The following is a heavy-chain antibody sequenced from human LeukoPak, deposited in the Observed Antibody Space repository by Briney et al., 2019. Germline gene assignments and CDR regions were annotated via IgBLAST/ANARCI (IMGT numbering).Heavy chain of an antibody. J-gene: IGHJ6*03. Sequence: SETLSLTCAASGYSISSGFHWGWIRQPPGKGLEWIGNIYHTGSTYYNPSLQSRVSMSMDTSKNQFSLKLTSVTAADTAVYYCARDGRYYDSRYYYYIDVWGKGTTVTVSS. CDR1: GYSISSGFH. CDR2: IYHTGST. D-gene: IGHD3-22*01. CDR3: ARDGRYYDSRYYYYIDV. V-gene: IGHV4-38-2*02.